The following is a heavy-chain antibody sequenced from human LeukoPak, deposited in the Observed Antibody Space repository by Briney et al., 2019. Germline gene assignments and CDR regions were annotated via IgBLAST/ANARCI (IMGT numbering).Heavy chain of an antibody. J-gene: IGHJ6*02. V-gene: IGHV3-23*01. Sequence: ETLSLTCTVSGGSISSYYWSWVRQAPGKGLEWVSAISGSGGSTYYADSVKGRFTISRDNSKNTLYLQMNSLRAEDTAVYYCAKDYDPNYYYGMDVWGQGTTVTVSS. CDR2: ISGSGGST. CDR3: AKDYDPNYYYGMDV. CDR1: GGSISSYY. D-gene: IGHD3-3*01.